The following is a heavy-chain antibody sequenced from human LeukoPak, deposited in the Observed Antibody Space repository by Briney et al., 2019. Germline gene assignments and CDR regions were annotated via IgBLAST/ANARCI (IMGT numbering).Heavy chain of an antibody. J-gene: IGHJ6*02. Sequence: GGSLRLSCAASGFTFSDYVMHWVRQAPGKGLEWVAVISYDGSNKYHADSVKGRFTISRDNARNSLYLQMNSPRAEDTAVYYCARSRRDNYYYYYGMDVWGQGTTVTVSS. CDR2: ISYDGSNK. CDR3: ARSRRDNYYYYYGMDV. V-gene: IGHV3-30-3*01. D-gene: IGHD5-24*01. CDR1: GFTFSDYV.